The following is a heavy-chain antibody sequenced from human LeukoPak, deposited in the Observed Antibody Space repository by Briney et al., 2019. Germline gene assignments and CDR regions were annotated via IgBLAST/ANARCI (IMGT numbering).Heavy chain of an antibody. D-gene: IGHD6-13*01. CDR1: GFTFSSYS. Sequence: PGGSLRLSCAASGFTFSSYSMNWVRQAPGKGLEWVSYISSSSSTIYYAYSVKGRFTISRDNAKNSLYLQMNSLRAEDTAVYYCARDGDSRVAAAAALDYWGQGTLVTVSS. V-gene: IGHV3-48*04. J-gene: IGHJ4*02. CDR2: ISSSSSTI. CDR3: ARDGDSRVAAAAALDY.